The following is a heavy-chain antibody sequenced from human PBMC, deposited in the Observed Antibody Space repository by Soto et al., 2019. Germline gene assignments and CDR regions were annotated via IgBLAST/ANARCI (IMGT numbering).Heavy chain of an antibody. Sequence: SETLSLTCTVSGGSISSYYWSWIRQPPGKGLEWIGYIYYSGSTNYNPSLKSRVTISVDTSKNQFSLKLSSVTAADTAVYYCARYATGYLYYFDYWGQGTLVTVSS. CDR1: GGSISSYY. CDR3: ARYATGYLYYFDY. D-gene: IGHD3-9*01. V-gene: IGHV4-59*08. CDR2: IYYSGST. J-gene: IGHJ4*02.